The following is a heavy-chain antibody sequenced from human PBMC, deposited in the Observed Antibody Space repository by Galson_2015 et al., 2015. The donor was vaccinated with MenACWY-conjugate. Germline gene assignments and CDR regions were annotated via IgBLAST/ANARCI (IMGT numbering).Heavy chain of an antibody. D-gene: IGHD3-3*01. CDR3: AGARYDFWSGYSTDNYYYYGMDV. CDR2: IIPIFGTA. CDR1: GGTFSSYA. V-gene: IGHV1-69*13. Sequence: SVKVSCKASGGTFSSYAVSWVRQAPGQGLEWMGGIIPIFGTANYAQKFQGRVTITADESTSTAYMELSSLRSEDTAVYYCAGARYDFWSGYSTDNYYYYGMDVWGQGTTVTVSS. J-gene: IGHJ6*02.